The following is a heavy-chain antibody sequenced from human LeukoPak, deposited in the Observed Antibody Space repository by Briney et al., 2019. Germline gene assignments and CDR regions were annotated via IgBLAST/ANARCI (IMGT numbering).Heavy chain of an antibody. CDR2: INPSGGST. V-gene: IGHV1-46*01. Sequence: ASVKVSCKASGYTFTSYYMHWVRRAPGQGLEWMAIINPSGGSTSYAQKFQGRVTMTRGTSTSTVYMELSSLRSEDTAVYYCASGGTGYYSALDVWGQGTVVTVSS. CDR3: ASGGTGYYSALDV. D-gene: IGHD3-22*01. CDR1: GYTFTSYY. J-gene: IGHJ3*01.